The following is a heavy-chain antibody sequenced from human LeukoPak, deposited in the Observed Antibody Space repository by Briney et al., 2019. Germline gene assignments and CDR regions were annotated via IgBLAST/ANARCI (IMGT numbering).Heavy chain of an antibody. Sequence: SETLSLTCTVSGGSISSYYLSWIRQPPGKGLEWIGYIYYSGSTNYNPSLKSRVTISVDTSKNQFSLKLSSVTAADTAVYYCARVRGKWEPHDAFDIWGQGTMVTVSS. CDR3: ARVRGKWEPHDAFDI. D-gene: IGHD1-26*01. V-gene: IGHV4-59*01. CDR2: IYYSGST. CDR1: GGSISSYY. J-gene: IGHJ3*02.